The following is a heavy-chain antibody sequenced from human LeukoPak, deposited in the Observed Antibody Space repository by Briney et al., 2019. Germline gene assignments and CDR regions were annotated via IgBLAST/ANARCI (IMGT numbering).Heavy chain of an antibody. CDR2: ISSRSSSI. J-gene: IGHJ3*02. D-gene: IGHD3-9*01. Sequence: GGSLRLSCAASGFTFSSYSMNWVRQAPGKGLEWVSYISSRSSSIYYADSVKGRFTLSRDNAKNSLYLQMNSLRDEDTAVYYCARETRLPHNDILINRRAFDIWGQGTILTVSS. V-gene: IGHV3-48*02. CDR3: ARETRLPHNDILINRRAFDI. CDR1: GFTFSSYS.